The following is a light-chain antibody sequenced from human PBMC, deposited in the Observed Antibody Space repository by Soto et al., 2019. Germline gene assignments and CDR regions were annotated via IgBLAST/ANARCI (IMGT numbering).Light chain of an antibody. CDR3: QSYDSSLSCWV. J-gene: IGLJ3*02. Sequence: QPVLTQPPSVSGAPGQRVTISCTGSSSNIGAGYDVHWYQQLPGTAPKLLIYGNSNRPSGVPDRFSGSKSGTSASLAITGLRAEDEADYYCQSYDSSLSCWVFGGGTKLTVL. CDR2: GNS. CDR1: SSNIGAGYD. V-gene: IGLV1-40*01.